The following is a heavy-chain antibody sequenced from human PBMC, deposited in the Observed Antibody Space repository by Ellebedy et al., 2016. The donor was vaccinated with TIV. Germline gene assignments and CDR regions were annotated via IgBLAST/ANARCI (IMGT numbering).Heavy chain of an antibody. CDR1: GFTFHSYG. CDR3: AKVLFAFGEFESPFDP. CDR2: IRYDGSDK. Sequence: GESLKISCAASGFTFHSYGMHWVRQAPGKGLEWVTFIRYDGSDKYYADSVKGRFTVSRDNSKNTLTLQMNSPRPEDTAVYYFAKVLFAFGEFESPFDPWGQGTLVIVSS. V-gene: IGHV3-30*02. J-gene: IGHJ5*02. D-gene: IGHD3-10*01.